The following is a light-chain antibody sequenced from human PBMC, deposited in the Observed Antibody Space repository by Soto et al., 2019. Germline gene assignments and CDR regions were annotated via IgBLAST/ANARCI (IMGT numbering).Light chain of an antibody. CDR2: GAS. V-gene: IGKV3-20*01. CDR3: QHYGSSPET. Sequence: EIVLTQSPCTLSLSPGERATLSCRASQSVSSNYLAWYQQKPGQAPRLLIYGASSRATGIPDRFSGSGSGTDFTLTISRLEPEDFAVYYCQHYGSSPETFGQGTKV. J-gene: IGKJ1*01. CDR1: QSVSSNY.